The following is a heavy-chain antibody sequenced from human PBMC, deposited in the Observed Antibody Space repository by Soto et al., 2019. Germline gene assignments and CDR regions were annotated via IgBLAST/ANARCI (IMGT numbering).Heavy chain of an antibody. D-gene: IGHD3-3*01. CDR1: GFTVSSNY. CDR3: ARGSRLFGVVNIYYYYYMDV. Sequence: EVQLVESGGGLVQPGGSLRLSCAASGFTVSSNYMSWVRQAPGKGLEWVSVIYSGGSTYYADSVKGRFTISRDNSKNTLYLQMNSLRAEDTAVYYCARGSRLFGVVNIYYYYYMDVWGKGTTVTVSS. CDR2: IYSGGST. J-gene: IGHJ6*03. V-gene: IGHV3-66*01.